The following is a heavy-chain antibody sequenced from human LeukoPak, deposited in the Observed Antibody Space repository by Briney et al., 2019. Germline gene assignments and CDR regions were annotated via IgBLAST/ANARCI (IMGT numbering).Heavy chain of an antibody. CDR1: GFTFSSYA. J-gene: IGHJ4*02. Sequence: GGSLRLSCAASGFTFSSYAMHWVRQAPGKGLEWVAVISYDGSNKYYADSVKGRFTISRDNSKNTLYLQMDSLRGEDTAVYYCAKDFRIGYSAHFDYWGQGTLVTVSS. D-gene: IGHD2-21*01. CDR3: AKDFRIGYSAHFDY. CDR2: ISYDGSNK. V-gene: IGHV3-30-3*01.